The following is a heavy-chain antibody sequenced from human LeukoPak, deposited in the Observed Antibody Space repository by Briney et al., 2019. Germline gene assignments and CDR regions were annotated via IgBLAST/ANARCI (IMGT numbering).Heavy chain of an antibody. D-gene: IGHD3-9*01. J-gene: IGHJ6*04. CDR3: ARDNPYHDFLTHWGGVPMDV. CDR1: GYTFSSSG. V-gene: IGHV1-18*04. CDR2: ISGYNGNT. Sequence: EASVKVSCKASGYTFSSSGLSWVRQAPGQGLEWMGWISGYNGNTDYAQKFQDRVTMTTDRSTNTAYMELRSLRSDDTAVYYCARDNPYHDFLTHWGGVPMDVWGKGTTVTVSS.